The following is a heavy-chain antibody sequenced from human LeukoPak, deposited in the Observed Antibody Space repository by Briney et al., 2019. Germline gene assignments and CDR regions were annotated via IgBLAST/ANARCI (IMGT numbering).Heavy chain of an antibody. CDR3: AKGYYFDILSGYSSLDS. CDR2: ISSGSTYR. D-gene: IGHD3-9*01. V-gene: IGHV3-21*01. J-gene: IGHJ4*02. CDR1: GFTVSSNE. Sequence: GGSLRLSCAASGFTVSSNEMNWVRQAPGKGLEWVSSISSGSTYRYYVDSVKGRFTISRDNAKNSLYLQMNSLRAEDTAVYYCAKGYYFDILSGYSSLDSWGQGTLVTVSS.